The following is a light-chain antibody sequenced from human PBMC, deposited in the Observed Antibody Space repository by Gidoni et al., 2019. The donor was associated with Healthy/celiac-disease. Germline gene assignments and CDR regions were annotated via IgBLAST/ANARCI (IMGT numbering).Light chain of an antibody. CDR1: QSVSSN. J-gene: IGKJ4*01. V-gene: IGKV3-15*01. Sequence: EIVMTQSPATLSVSPGERATLSCRASQSVSSNLAWYQQKPGQAPRLLIYGASTRATGIPARFSGSGSGTEFTLTISSLQPEDFAVYYCQQYNNWPPLTFGGETKVEIK. CDR2: GAS. CDR3: QQYNNWPPLT.